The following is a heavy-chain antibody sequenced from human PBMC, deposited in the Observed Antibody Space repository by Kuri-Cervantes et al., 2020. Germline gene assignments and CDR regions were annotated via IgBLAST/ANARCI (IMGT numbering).Heavy chain of an antibody. Sequence: GGSLRLSCAASGFTFSSYAMSWVRQAPGKGLEWVSAISGSGGSTYYADSVKGRSTISRHNSKNTLYLQMNSLRAEDTAVYYCARDPSSGYRDWYFDLWGRGTLVTVSS. D-gene: IGHD3-22*01. V-gene: IGHV3-23*01. J-gene: IGHJ2*01. CDR2: ISGSGGST. CDR3: ARDPSSGYRDWYFDL. CDR1: GFTFSSYA.